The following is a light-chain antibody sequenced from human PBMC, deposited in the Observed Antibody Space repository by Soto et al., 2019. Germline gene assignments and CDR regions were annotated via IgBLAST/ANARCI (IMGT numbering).Light chain of an antibody. CDR2: QDS. V-gene: IGLV3-1*01. Sequence: SYELTQPPSVSVSPGQTASITCSGDKLGDKYACWYQQKPGQSPVLVIHQDSKRPSGIPERFSGSNSGNTATLTISGTQAMDEADYYCQTWHSSTVVFGGGTKLTVL. CDR1: KLGDKY. J-gene: IGLJ2*01. CDR3: QTWHSSTVV.